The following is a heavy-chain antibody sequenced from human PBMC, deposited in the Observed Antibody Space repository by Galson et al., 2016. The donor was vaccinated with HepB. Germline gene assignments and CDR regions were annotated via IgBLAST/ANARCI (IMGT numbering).Heavy chain of an antibody. CDR2: IKQDGSEK. V-gene: IGHV3-7*01. J-gene: IGHJ3*02. D-gene: IGHD6-13*01. CDR3: AIARIYSAAGNHYDAFDI. CDR1: GFIFSNYW. Sequence: SLRLSCAGFGFIFSNYWMNWVRQAPGEGLEWVANIKQDGSEKDYVASVKGRFTISRDNVKKLMYLEMSSLRAEDTAVYYSAIARIYSAAGNHYDAFDIWGQGTMVTVSS.